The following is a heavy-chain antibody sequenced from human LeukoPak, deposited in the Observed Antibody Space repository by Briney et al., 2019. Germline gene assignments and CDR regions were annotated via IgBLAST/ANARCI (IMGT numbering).Heavy chain of an antibody. D-gene: IGHD3-22*01. Sequence: SETLSLTCTVSGVSISSYYWSWLRQPPGKGLEWLGYIYYSGSTNYNPSLKSRVTISVDTSKNQFSLKLSSVTAADTAVYYCARARENTMIVGFDPWGQGTLVTVSS. V-gene: IGHV4-59*01. J-gene: IGHJ5*02. CDR1: GVSISSYY. CDR2: IYYSGST. CDR3: ARARENTMIVGFDP.